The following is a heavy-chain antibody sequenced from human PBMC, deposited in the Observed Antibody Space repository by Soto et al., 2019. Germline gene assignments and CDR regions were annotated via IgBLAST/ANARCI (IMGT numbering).Heavy chain of an antibody. V-gene: IGHV1-18*01. CDR1: GYTFTRSG. CDR2: ISTYNGDT. CDR3: AREGVAPYDYYGMDV. J-gene: IGHJ6*02. D-gene: IGHD5-12*01. Sequence: QVQLVQSGAEVKKPGASVKVSCKASGYTFTRSGISWVRQAPGQGLEWMGWISTYNGDTNYAQKFQGRVTMTTDTSTSTAYMELRSLRSDDTAVYYCAREGVAPYDYYGMDVWGQGTTGSVSS.